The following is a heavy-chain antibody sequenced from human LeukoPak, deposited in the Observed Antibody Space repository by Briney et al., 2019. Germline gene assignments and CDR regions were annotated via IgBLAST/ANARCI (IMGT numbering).Heavy chain of an antibody. CDR3: AKDWRRIVVVGPITRHGNYMDV. J-gene: IGHJ6*03. D-gene: IGHD2-15*01. CDR1: GFTFSSYG. CDR2: IRYDGSNK. V-gene: IGHV3-30*02. Sequence: GGSLRLSCAASGFTFSSYGMHWVRQAPGRGLEWVAFIRYDGSNKYFADSLKGRFTISRDNSKNTLYLQMNSLRPEDTAVYYCAKDWRRIVVVGPITRHGNYMDVWGKGTTVTISS.